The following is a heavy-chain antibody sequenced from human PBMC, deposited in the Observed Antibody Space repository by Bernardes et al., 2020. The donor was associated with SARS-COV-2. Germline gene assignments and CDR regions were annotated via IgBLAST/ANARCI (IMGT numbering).Heavy chain of an antibody. V-gene: IGHV3-15*01. J-gene: IGHJ6*02. CDR2: IKSKTDGGTT. CDR1: GFTFSNAW. CDR3: TTERPTYYYYYYRMDV. Sequence: GEPLLLSCAASGFTFSNAWMSWVRQAPGKGLEWVGRIKSKTDGGTTDYAAPVKGRFTISRDYSKNTLYLQMNSLKTEDTAVYYCTTERPTYYYYYYRMDVWGQGTTVTVSS.